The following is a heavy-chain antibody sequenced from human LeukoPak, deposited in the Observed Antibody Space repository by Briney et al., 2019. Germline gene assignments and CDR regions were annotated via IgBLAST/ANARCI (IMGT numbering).Heavy chain of an antibody. D-gene: IGHD5-18*01. Sequence: SVKVSCKASGGTFSSYAISWVRQAPGQGLEWMGRIIPIFGIANYAQKFQGRVTITADKSTSTAYMELSSLRSEDTAVYYCARGDTRGYSYGSPTAYDYWGQGTLVTVSS. CDR2: IIPIFGIA. CDR3: ARGDTRGYSYGSPTAYDY. J-gene: IGHJ4*02. CDR1: GGTFSSYA. V-gene: IGHV1-69*04.